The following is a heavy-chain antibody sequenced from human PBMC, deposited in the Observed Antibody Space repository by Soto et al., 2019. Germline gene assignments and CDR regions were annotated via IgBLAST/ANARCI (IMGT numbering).Heavy chain of an antibody. CDR3: ARGRRRSIAARQGYYFDY. CDR2: INHSGST. J-gene: IGHJ4*02. CDR1: GGSFSGYY. Sequence: SETLSLTCAVYGGSFSGYYWSWIRQPPGKGLEWIGEINHSGSTNYNPSLKSRVTISVDTSKNQFSLKLSSVTAADTAVYYCARGRRRSIAARQGYYFDYWGQGTLVTVSS. V-gene: IGHV4-34*01. D-gene: IGHD6-6*01.